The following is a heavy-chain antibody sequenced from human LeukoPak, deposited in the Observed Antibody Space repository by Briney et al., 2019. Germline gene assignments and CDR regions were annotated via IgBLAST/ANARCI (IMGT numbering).Heavy chain of an antibody. J-gene: IGHJ4*02. V-gene: IGHV3-30*19. CDR3: ARLRSPTDY. CDR1: GFIFPTYG. CDR2: IYPDGNNK. D-gene: IGHD4-17*01. Sequence: GGSLRLSCAASGFIFPTYGMHWVRQAPGKGLEWVACIYPDGNNKDYADSVKGRFIISRDNSKNILFLQMNSLRPEDTAVYYCARLRSPTDYWGQGTLVTVSS.